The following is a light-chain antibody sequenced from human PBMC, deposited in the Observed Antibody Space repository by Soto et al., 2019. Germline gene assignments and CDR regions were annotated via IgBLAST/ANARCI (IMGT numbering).Light chain of an antibody. CDR2: ATS. V-gene: IGKV3-20*01. Sequence: EIVLTQSPGTLSSSPGERATLSCSASQSIDNRYLAWYQHKPGQAPRLLIYATSSRATGIPDRFGGSGSGTDFTLTINRLEPEDVAVYYCQQYFGSSWTFGQGTKVDIK. CDR3: QQYFGSSWT. J-gene: IGKJ1*01. CDR1: QSIDNRY.